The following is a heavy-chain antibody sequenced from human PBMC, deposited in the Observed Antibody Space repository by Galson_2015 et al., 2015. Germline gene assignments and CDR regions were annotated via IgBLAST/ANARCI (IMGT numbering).Heavy chain of an antibody. Sequence: SLRLSCAASGFTFGDYSMHWVRQAPGKGLEWVSRISWDRGSTGYADSVKGRFTNSRDNAKNSLYLQMNSLRAEDTALYCCANVVGASSWGWRAFDFWGHGTMVTVAS. CDR3: ANVVGASSWGWRAFDF. CDR1: GFTFGDYS. V-gene: IGHV3-9*01. J-gene: IGHJ3*01. D-gene: IGHD2-21*01. CDR2: ISWDRGST.